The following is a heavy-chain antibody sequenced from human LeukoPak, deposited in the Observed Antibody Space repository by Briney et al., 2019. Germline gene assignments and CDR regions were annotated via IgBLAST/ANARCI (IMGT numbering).Heavy chain of an antibody. CDR2: INHSGSA. J-gene: IGHJ4*02. D-gene: IGHD2-2*01. CDR1: GGSLSGYY. Sequence: SETLSLTCAVYGGSLSGYYWSWIRQPPGRGLEWIGEINHSGSANYNPSLKSRVTISVDTSKNQFSLKLSSVTAADTAVYYCARGSRPHLVPDFWGQGTLVTVSS. CDR3: ARGSRPHLVPDF. V-gene: IGHV4-34*01.